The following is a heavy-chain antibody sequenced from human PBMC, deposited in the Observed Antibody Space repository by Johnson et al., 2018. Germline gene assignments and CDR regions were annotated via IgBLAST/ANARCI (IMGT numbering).Heavy chain of an antibody. V-gene: IGHV3-33*08. Sequence: QVQLVEAGGGVVQPGRSLRLSCAASEFTFSNSGMHWVRQAPGTGLEWVALISFDGSNKYYADPVKGRFTISRDNSKNTLYLQMNSLRGEDTAVYFCARDRGDGYTYHYGMDVGGQGTTVTVSS. CDR3: ARDRGDGYTYHYGMDV. D-gene: IGHD5-24*01. CDR1: EFTFSNSG. J-gene: IGHJ6*02. CDR2: ISFDGSNK.